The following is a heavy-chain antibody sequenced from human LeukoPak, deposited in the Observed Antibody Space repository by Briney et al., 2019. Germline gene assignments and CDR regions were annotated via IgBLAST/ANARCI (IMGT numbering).Heavy chain of an antibody. CDR2: IWYDGSKK. V-gene: IGHV3-33*06. D-gene: IGHD1-26*01. CDR3: AKDVSGSHFDH. Sequence: GGSLRLSCAASGFTFSNYGIHWVRQAPGKGLEWVAVIWYDGSKKYYGDSVKGRFTIPRDNSKNTSILQMNSLRAEDTAFYYCAKDVSGSHFDHWGQGTLVTVSS. J-gene: IGHJ4*02. CDR1: GFTFSNYG.